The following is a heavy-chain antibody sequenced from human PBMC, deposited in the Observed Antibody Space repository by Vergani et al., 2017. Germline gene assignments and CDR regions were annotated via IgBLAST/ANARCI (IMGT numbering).Heavy chain of an antibody. CDR3: NRDRLYVSYAYFDY. J-gene: IGHJ4*02. Sequence: EVHLVESGGGLVQPGRSLRLSCSGSGFTLGDYAMTWVRQAPGRGLEWVAFIWSKPYGGTTEYAASVKGRFTISRDDSKSIAYLQMSSLKAEDTAVYYCNRDRLYVSYAYFDYWGQGTLVTVSP. CDR2: IWSKPYGGTT. V-gene: IGHV3-49*04. CDR1: GFTLGDYA. D-gene: IGHD3-16*01.